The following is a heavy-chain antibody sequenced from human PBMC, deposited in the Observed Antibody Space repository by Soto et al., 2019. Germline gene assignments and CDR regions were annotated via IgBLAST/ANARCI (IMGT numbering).Heavy chain of an antibody. D-gene: IGHD5-12*01. V-gene: IGHV1-2*02. CDR3: ARESGGYSGYALRGWFDP. Sequence: GASVKVSCKASGYQFTGYHMHWERQAPGQGLEWMGWINPNSGGTNYAQRFQGRVTMTRDTSISTGYMELSRLRSDDTAVYYWARESGGYSGYALRGWFDPWGQGTLGTVSS. CDR2: INPNSGGT. J-gene: IGHJ5*02. CDR1: GYQFTGYH.